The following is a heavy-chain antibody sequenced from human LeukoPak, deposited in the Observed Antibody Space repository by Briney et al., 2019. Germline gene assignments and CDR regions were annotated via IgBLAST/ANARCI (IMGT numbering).Heavy chain of an antibody. Sequence: GESLKISCKGSGYSFTNYWIGWVRQMPGKGLEWMGIIYPGDSDTRYSPSFQGQVTISADKSISTAYLQWSGLKASDTAMYYCARQVDSQQDAFDIWGQGTVVTVSS. CDR1: GYSFTNYW. CDR2: IYPGDSDT. D-gene: IGHD1/OR15-1a*01. V-gene: IGHV5-51*01. CDR3: ARQVDSQQDAFDI. J-gene: IGHJ3*02.